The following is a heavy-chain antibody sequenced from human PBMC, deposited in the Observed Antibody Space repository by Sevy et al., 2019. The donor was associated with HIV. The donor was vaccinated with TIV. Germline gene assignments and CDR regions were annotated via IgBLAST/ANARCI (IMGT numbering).Heavy chain of an antibody. CDR3: ARGYCSGGSCYPGDWFDP. CDR2: ISAYNGNT. Sequence: ASVKVSCKASGYTFTSYGISWVRQAPGQGLEWMGWISAYNGNTNYAQMLQGRVTMTTDTSTSTAYMELRSLRSDDTAVYYCARGYCSGGSCYPGDWFDPWGQGTLVTVSS. CDR1: GYTFTSYG. D-gene: IGHD2-15*01. J-gene: IGHJ5*02. V-gene: IGHV1-18*01.